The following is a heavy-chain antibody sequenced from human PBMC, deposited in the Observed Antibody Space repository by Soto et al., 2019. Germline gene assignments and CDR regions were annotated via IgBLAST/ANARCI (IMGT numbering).Heavy chain of an antibody. CDR2: ISYDGSNK. CDR1: GFTFSSYG. J-gene: IGHJ3*02. Sequence: GGSLRLSCAASGFTFSSYGMHWVHQAPGKGLEWVAVISYDGSNKYYADSVKGRFTISRDNSKNTLYLQMNSLRAEDTAVYYCAKDQASEWLGAFDIWGQGTMVTVSS. V-gene: IGHV3-30*18. CDR3: AKDQASEWLGAFDI. D-gene: IGHD6-19*01.